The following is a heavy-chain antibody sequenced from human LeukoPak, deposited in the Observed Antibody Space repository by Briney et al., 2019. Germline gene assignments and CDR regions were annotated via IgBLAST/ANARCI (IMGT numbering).Heavy chain of an antibody. V-gene: IGHV5-51*01. Sequence: GESLKISCKGSGYSFTSYWIGWLRQLPGKGLEWMGIIFPGDSDTRYSPSFQGQVTISADESISTAYLQWSSLKASDTAMYYCARTADYGSGIDYWGQGTLVTFSS. CDR2: IFPGDSDT. D-gene: IGHD3-10*01. CDR1: GYSFTSYW. CDR3: ARTADYGSGIDY. J-gene: IGHJ4*02.